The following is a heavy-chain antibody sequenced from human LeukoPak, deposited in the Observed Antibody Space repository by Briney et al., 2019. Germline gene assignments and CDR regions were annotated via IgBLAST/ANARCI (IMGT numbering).Heavy chain of an antibody. V-gene: IGHV1-8*01. J-gene: IGHJ3*02. CDR2: MNPNSGNT. Sequence: ASVKVSCKASGYTFTSYDIKWVRQATGQGLEWMGWMNPNSGNTGYAHKFQGRGTITRNTSISTAYMELSSLRSEDTAVYYCARGRGYSYGRGAFDIWGQGTMVTVSS. D-gene: IGHD5-18*01. CDR3: ARGRGYSYGRGAFDI. CDR1: GYTFTSYD.